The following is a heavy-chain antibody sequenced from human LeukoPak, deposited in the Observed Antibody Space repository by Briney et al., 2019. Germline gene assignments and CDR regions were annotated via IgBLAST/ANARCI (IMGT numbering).Heavy chain of an antibody. J-gene: IGHJ3*02. Sequence: SETLSLTCTVSGGSISSYYWSWIRQPPGKGLEWIGYIYYSGSTNYNPSLKSRVTISVDKSKNQFSLKLSSVTAADTAVYYCARDSRGAFDIWGQGTMVTVSS. CDR3: ARDSRGAFDI. CDR1: GGSISSYY. V-gene: IGHV4-59*12. CDR2: IYYSGST.